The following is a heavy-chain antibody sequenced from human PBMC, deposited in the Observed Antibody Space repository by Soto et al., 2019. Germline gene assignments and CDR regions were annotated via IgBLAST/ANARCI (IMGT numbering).Heavy chain of an antibody. D-gene: IGHD3-10*01. J-gene: IGHJ4*02. CDR3: THMEGSGSYRSSHFDY. Sequence: QITLKESGPPLVKPTQTLTLTCTFSGFSLSTSGVAVGWIRQPPGKALEWLALIYWDDDKRYSPSLKSRLTIPKDTSKNQVVLTMTNMDPMDTATYYCTHMEGSGSYRSSHFDYWGQGTLVTVSS. CDR2: IYWDDDK. V-gene: IGHV2-5*02. CDR1: GFSLSTSGVA.